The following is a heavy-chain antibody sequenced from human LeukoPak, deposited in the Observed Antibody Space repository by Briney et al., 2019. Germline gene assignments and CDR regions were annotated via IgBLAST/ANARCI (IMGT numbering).Heavy chain of an antibody. J-gene: IGHJ4*02. D-gene: IGHD6-6*01. V-gene: IGHV3-33*06. CDR3: AKSRGYSNTSPFDY. CDR1: GFTFSSYG. CDR2: IWYDGSNK. Sequence: PGRSLRLSCAASGFTFSSYGMHWVRQAPGKGLEWVAVIWYDGSNKYYADSVEGRFTISRDNSKNTLYLQMNSLTAEDTAVYYCAKSRGYSNTSPFDYWGQGTLVAVSS.